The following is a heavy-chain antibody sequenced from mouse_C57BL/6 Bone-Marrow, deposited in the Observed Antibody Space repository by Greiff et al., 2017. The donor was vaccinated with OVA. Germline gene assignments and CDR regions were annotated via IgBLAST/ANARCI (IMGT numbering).Heavy chain of an antibody. J-gene: IGHJ3*01. V-gene: IGHV3-6*01. CDR2: ISYDGSN. CDR3: ARNYGSLRFAY. CDR1: GYSITSGYY. D-gene: IGHD1-1*01. Sequence: EVKLVESGPGLVKPSQSLSLTCSVTGYSITSGYYWNWIRQFPGNKLEWMGYISYDGSNNYNPSLKNRISITRDTSKNQFFLKLNSVTTEDTATYYCARNYGSLRFAYWGQGTLVTVSA.